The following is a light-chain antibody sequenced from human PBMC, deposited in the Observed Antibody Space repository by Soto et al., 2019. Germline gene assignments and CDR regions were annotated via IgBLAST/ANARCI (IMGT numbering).Light chain of an antibody. V-gene: IGLV2-14*01. CDR1: RSDIGSYNN. CDR3: ISYTGSSTSYV. CDR2: GVS. Sequence: QSALTQPASVSGSPGQSITISCSGTRSDIGSYNNVAWYQQFPGKTPKILIYGVSKRPSGVSSRFSGSKSGNTASLTISGLQAEDEADYYCISYTGSSTSYVFGSGTKLTVL. J-gene: IGLJ1*01.